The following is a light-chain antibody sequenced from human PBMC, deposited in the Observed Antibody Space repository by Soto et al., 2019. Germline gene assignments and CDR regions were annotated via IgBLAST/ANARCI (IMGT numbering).Light chain of an antibody. CDR2: AAS. CDR1: QSVSNY. CDR3: QQRFDWPKIT. J-gene: IGKJ5*01. Sequence: EIVLTQSPATLSLSPLEIVTLSFMASQSVSNYLAWYQQKPGQAPRLLVSAASNRATGIPARFSGSGSGTDFTLTISSLEPEDFGVFYCQQRFDWPKITFGQGTRLEIK. V-gene: IGKV3-11*01.